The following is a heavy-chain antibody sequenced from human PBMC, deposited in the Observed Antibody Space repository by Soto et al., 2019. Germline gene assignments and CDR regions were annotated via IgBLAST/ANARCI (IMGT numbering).Heavy chain of an antibody. D-gene: IGHD6-13*01. V-gene: IGHV3-23*01. Sequence: GGSLRLSCAASGFTFSSYAMSWVRQAPGKGLEWVSAISGSGGSTYYADSVKGRFTIPRDNSKNTLYLQMNSLRAEDTAVYYCAKIPSSTQPYGIDVWGQGTTVTVSS. CDR3: AKIPSSTQPYGIDV. CDR1: GFTFSSYA. J-gene: IGHJ6*02. CDR2: ISGSGGST.